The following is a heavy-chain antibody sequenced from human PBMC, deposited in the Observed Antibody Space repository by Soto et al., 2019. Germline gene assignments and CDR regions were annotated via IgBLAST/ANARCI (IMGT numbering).Heavy chain of an antibody. CDR3: ARNPDTHYYYGMAD. CDR2: IIPIFGTA. J-gene: IGHJ6*02. V-gene: IGHV1-69*12. CDR1: GGTFSSYA. Sequence: QVQLVQSGAEVKKPASSVKVSCKASGGTFSSYAISWVRQAPGQGLEWMGGIIPIFGTANYAQKFQGRVTITADDSTNTPYMALSSLRSEGTAVNYCARNPDTHYYYGMADGGQGTTVPVYS.